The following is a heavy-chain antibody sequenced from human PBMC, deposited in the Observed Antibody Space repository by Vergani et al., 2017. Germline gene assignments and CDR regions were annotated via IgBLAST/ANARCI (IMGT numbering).Heavy chain of an antibody. CDR3: ARVGSSWYRWFDP. J-gene: IGHJ5*02. CDR2: IDYSGST. V-gene: IGHV4-59*01. D-gene: IGHD6-13*01. CDR1: GGSISSYY. Sequence: QVQLQESGPGLVKPSETLSLTCTVSGGSISSYYWSWIRQPPGKGLEWIGYIDYSGSTNYNPSLKSRVTISVDTSKNQFSLKLSSVTAADTAVYYCARVGSSWYRWFDPWGQGTLVTVSS.